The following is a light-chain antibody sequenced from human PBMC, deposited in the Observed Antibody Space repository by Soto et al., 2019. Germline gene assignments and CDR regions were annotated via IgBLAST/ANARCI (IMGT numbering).Light chain of an antibody. CDR3: QQYNNWPRT. CDR2: GAS. Sequence: EIVMTQSPATLSVSPGERATLCCRSSQSVSSNLAWYQQKPGQAPRLLFYGASTRATGIPARFSGSGSGTEFTLTISSLQSEDFAVYYCQQYNNWPRTFGQGTKVDIK. V-gene: IGKV3-15*01. J-gene: IGKJ1*01. CDR1: QSVSSN.